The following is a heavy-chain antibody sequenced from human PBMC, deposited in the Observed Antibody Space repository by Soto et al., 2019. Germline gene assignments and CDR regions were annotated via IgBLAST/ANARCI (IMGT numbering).Heavy chain of an antibody. V-gene: IGHV3-23*01. Sequence: EVQLLESGGGLVQPGGSLRLSCAASGFTFSSYGMSWVRQAPGKGLEWVSSISGGGGSTYYADSVKGRFTISRDNSKNTLNLQVSSLRAEDTAVYYCANRNEYGSGSYFPFDHWGQGTLVTVSS. J-gene: IGHJ4*02. CDR3: ANRNEYGSGSYFPFDH. CDR2: ISGGGGST. CDR1: GFTFSSYG. D-gene: IGHD3-10*01.